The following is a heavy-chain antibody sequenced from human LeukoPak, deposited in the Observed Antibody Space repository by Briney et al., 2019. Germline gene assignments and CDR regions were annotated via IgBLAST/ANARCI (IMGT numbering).Heavy chain of an antibody. V-gene: IGHV1-3*03. J-gene: IGHJ3*02. D-gene: IGHD2-2*01. CDR3: ARTSTSRAFDM. CDR2: INAGNGIT. Sequence: ASVKVSCEASGYTFTSYAMHWVRQAPGQRLEWMGWINAGNGITKYSQEFQGRVTITRDTSASTAYMELSSLRSEDMAVYYCARTSTSRAFDMWGQGTMVTVSS. CDR1: GYTFTSYA.